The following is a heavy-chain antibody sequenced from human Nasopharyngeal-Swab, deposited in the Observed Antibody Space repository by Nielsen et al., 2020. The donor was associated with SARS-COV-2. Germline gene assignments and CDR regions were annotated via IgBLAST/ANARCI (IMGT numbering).Heavy chain of an antibody. CDR1: GFTFDDYA. D-gene: IGHD2-21*02. Sequence: GGSLRLSCAASGFTFDDYAMHWVRQAPGKGLEWVSGISRNSGSIGYADSVKGRFTISRDNAKNSLYLQMNSLRAEDTALYYCAKDTGDSYCGGDCWTPFDYWGQGTLVTVSS. V-gene: IGHV3-9*01. J-gene: IGHJ4*02. CDR2: ISRNSGSI. CDR3: AKDTGDSYCGGDCWTPFDY.